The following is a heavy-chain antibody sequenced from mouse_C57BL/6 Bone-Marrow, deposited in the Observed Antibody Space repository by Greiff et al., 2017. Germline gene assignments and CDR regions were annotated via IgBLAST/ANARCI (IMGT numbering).Heavy chain of an antibody. Sequence: EVQLVESEGGLVQPGSSMKLSCTASGFTFSDYYMAWVRQVPEKGLEWVANINYDGSSTYYLDSLKSRFIISRDNEKNILYLQMRSLKSEDTATYYCERERPSYYAMDYWGQGTSVTVSS. CDR3: ERERPSYYAMDY. J-gene: IGHJ4*01. CDR2: INYDGSST. V-gene: IGHV5-16*01. CDR1: GFTFSDYY.